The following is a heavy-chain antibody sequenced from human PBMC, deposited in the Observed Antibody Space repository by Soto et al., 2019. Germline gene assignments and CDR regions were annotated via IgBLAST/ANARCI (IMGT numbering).Heavy chain of an antibody. CDR3: TTGSVEGI. V-gene: IGHV3-15*07. CDR1: GFAFNEAW. D-gene: IGHD2-15*01. Sequence: EVQLVESAGGLVKPGGSLRLSCVASGFAFNEAWMNWVRQALGVGLEWVCRIKTSAGGGATDYAAPVQGKFTISRDDSKTALYLHLTRLTTEDPAIYYCTTGSVEGIWGEGTTVTLSS. J-gene: IGHJ6*04. CDR2: IKTSAGGGAT.